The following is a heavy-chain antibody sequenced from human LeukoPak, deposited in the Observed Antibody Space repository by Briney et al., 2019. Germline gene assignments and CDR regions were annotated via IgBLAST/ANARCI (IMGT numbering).Heavy chain of an antibody. CDR3: ARVGYYASGPFSYFDY. V-gene: IGHV3-30-3*01. J-gene: IGHJ4*02. CDR2: ISYDGSNE. CDR1: GFTFSGYA. Sequence: GGSLRLSCAASGFTFSGYAMHWVRQAPGKGLEWVAVISYDGSNEYYADSVKGRFTIPRDNSKNTLYLQMNSLSVEDTAVYYCARVGYYASGPFSYFDYRGQGTLVTVSS. D-gene: IGHD3-10*01.